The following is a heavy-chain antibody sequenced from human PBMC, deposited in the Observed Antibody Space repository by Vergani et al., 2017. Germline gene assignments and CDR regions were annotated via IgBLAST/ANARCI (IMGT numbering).Heavy chain of an antibody. D-gene: IGHD1-1*01. CDR3: AKEGAEVPSYGMDV. J-gene: IGHJ6*02. V-gene: IGHV3-30*02. CDR2: IRYYGSND. CDR1: GFTFSSYG. Sequence: QVQLVESGGGVVQPGGSLRLSCAASGFTFSSYGMHWVRQVPGKGLEWVAFIRYYGSNDYYADSVKGRFTISRDNSKNTLYLQMNSLRAEDTAVYYCAKEGAEVPSYGMDVWGQGTTVTVAS.